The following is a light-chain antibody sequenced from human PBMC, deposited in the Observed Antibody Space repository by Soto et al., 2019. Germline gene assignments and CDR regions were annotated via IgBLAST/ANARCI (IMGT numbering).Light chain of an antibody. CDR2: STN. J-gene: IGLJ1*01. CDR3: VLYMGSGIRV. CDR1: SGSVSTSYY. Sequence: QTVVTQEPSFSVSPGGTVTLTCALSSGSVSTSYYPSWYQQTPGQAPRTLIYSTNTRSSGVPDRFSGSILGNKAALTIAGAQADDESDYYCVLYMGSGIRVFGTGTKVTVL. V-gene: IGLV8-61*01.